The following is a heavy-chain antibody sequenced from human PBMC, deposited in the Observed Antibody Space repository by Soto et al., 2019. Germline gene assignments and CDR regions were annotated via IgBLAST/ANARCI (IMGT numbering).Heavy chain of an antibody. Sequence: GPPVKVSCKASGGSFSSYAISWVRQAPGQGLEWMGGIIPIFGTANYAQKFQGRVTITADESTSTAYMELSSLRSEDTAVYYCAKLMSSGWPPDDFDYWGQGTLVTVSS. CDR2: IIPIFGTA. J-gene: IGHJ4*02. CDR3: AKLMSSGWPPDDFDY. V-gene: IGHV1-69*13. CDR1: GGSFSSYA. D-gene: IGHD6-19*01.